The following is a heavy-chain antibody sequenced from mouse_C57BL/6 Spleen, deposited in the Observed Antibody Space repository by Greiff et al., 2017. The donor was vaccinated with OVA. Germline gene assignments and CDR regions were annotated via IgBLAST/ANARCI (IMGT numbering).Heavy chain of an antibody. CDR3: ARSGGYDGDALDY. CDR2: IYPGDGDT. CDR1: GYAFSSSW. J-gene: IGHJ4*01. Sequence: VQLQESGPELVKPGASVKISCKASGYAFSSSWMNWVKQRPGKGLEWIGRIYPGDGDTNYNGKFKGKATLTADKSSSTAYMQLSSLTSEDSAVYFCARSGGYDGDALDYWGQGTSVTVSS. D-gene: IGHD3-1*01. V-gene: IGHV1-82*01.